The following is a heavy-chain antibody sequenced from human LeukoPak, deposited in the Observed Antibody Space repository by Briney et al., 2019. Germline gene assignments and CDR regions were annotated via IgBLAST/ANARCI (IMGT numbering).Heavy chain of an antibody. V-gene: IGHV3-64D*09. Sequence: GGSLRLSCSASGFTFSSYVMYWVRQAPGKGLEYVSVINSSGGRTYYADSVKGRFTISRDNSKNTLYLQMSSLRAEDTAVYYCVKGARPGTYYHGMDVWGQGTTVTVSS. CDR3: VKGARPGTYYHGMDV. CDR2: INSSGGRT. J-gene: IGHJ6*02. CDR1: GFTFSSYV. D-gene: IGHD6-6*01.